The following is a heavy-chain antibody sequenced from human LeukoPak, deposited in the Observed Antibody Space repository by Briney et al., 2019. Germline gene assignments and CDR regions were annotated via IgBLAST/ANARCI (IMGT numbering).Heavy chain of an antibody. CDR1: GYTFTSYD. Sequence: ASVKVSCKASGYTFTSYDINWVRQATGQGLEWVGWMNPNSGNTGYAQKFQGRVTMTRNTSISTAYMELSSLRSEDTAVYYCAQMIVHYSAFDIWGQGTMVTVSS. J-gene: IGHJ3*02. D-gene: IGHD3-22*01. V-gene: IGHV1-8*01. CDR2: MNPNSGNT. CDR3: AQMIVHYSAFDI.